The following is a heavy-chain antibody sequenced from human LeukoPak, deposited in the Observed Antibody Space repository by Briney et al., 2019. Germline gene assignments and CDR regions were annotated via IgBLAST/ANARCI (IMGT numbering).Heavy chain of an antibody. V-gene: IGHV4-4*02. Sequence: PSGTLSLTCGVSGGSISSSNWWSWVRQPPGKGLEWIGEIYRSGSTNYNPSLKSRVTISVDKSKNQFSLKLSSVTAADTAVYYCATHHSWEVVTARKFDYWGQGTLVTVSS. J-gene: IGHJ4*02. CDR2: IYRSGST. CDR1: GGSISSSNW. D-gene: IGHD2-21*02. CDR3: ATHHSWEVVTARKFDY.